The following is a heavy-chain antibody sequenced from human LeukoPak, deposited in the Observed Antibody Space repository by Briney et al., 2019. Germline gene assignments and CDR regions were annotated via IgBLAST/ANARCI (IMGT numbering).Heavy chain of an antibody. CDR3: ARGGYYGSGSYDY. CDR1: GGTFSSYA. J-gene: IGHJ4*02. V-gene: IGHV1-69*05. D-gene: IGHD3-10*01. CDR2: IIPIFGTA. Sequence: ASEKVSCKASGGTFSSYAISWARQAPGQGLEWMGGIIPIFGTANYAQKFQGRVTITTDESTSTAYMELSSLRSEDTAVYYCARGGYYGSGSYDYWGQGTLVTVSS.